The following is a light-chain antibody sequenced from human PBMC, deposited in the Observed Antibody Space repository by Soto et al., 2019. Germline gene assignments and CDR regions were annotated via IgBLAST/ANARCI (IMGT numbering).Light chain of an antibody. J-gene: IGKJ3*01. CDR2: DAS. CDR3: QQRSNWPPEVT. CDR1: QSVSSS. V-gene: IGKV3-11*01. Sequence: EIVLTQSPDTLSLSPGERATLSCRASQSVSSSLAWYQQKPGQAPRLLIYDASTRATGIPARVSGSGSGTEVTLTISSLEPEDFAVYYCQQRSNWPPEVTFGPGTKVDIK.